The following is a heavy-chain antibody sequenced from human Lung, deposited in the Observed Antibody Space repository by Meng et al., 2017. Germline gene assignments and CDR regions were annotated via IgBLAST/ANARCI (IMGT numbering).Heavy chain of an antibody. V-gene: IGHV3-20*04. CDR1: GFIFDDYG. CDR3: TRGPSLAMSAVPDY. CDR2: INWNGGNV. D-gene: IGHD5/OR15-5a*01. Sequence: VECGGSVVRQGGYLCLCCAASGFIFDDYGMSWVRQAPGKGLEWVSGINWNGGNVDYAVSVKGRFTISRDNAKNSLHLQMNSLRAEDTALYYCTRGPSLAMSAVPDYWGQGTLVTVSS. J-gene: IGHJ4*02.